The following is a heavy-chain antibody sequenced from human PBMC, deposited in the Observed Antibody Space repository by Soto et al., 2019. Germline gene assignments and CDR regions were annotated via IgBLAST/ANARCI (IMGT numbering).Heavy chain of an antibody. D-gene: IGHD2-2*01. CDR2: IKSKTDGGTT. CDR1: GCTFRSGW. J-gene: IGHJ4*01. Sequence: LSYGHSGCTFRSGWRTWHYKKPGKGLEWVGHIKSKTDGGTTAFAAPVKGRFAISRDDSNDMVYLQMNSLKMEDTGVYYCTTDSLFTMTLVRFDFWGHRTLVTVSS. V-gene: IGHV3-15*07. CDR3: TTDSLFTMTLVRFDF.